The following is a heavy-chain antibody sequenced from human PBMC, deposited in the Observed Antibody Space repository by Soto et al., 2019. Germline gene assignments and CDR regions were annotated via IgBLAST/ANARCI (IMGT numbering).Heavy chain of an antibody. CDR2: ISGSGGST. D-gene: IGHD3-22*01. Sequence: GGSLRLSCAASGFTFSSYAMSWVRQAPGKGLEWVSAISGSGGSTYYADSVKGRFTISRDNSKNTLYLQMNSLRAEDTAVYYCAKGGDYYDRPRDAFDIWGQGTMVTVSS. V-gene: IGHV3-23*01. J-gene: IGHJ3*02. CDR3: AKGGDYYDRPRDAFDI. CDR1: GFTFSSYA.